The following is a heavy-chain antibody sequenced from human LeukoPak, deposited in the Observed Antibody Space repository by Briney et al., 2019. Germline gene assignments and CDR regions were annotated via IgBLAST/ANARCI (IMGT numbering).Heavy chain of an antibody. D-gene: IGHD6-13*01. CDR2: ISGSGGST. J-gene: IGHJ5*01. V-gene: IGHV3-23*01. CDR1: GFTFSSYA. CDR3: AKVRYSSSWFDY. Sequence: PGGSLRLSCAASGFTFSSYAMSWVRQAPGKGLEWVSAISGSGGSTYYADSVKGRFTIYRDNSKNTLYLQMNSLRAEDTAVYYCAKVRYSSSWFDYWGQGTLVTVSS.